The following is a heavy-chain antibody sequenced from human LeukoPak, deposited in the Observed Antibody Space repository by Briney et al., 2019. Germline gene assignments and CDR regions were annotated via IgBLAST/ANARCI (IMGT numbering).Heavy chain of an antibody. J-gene: IGHJ4*02. D-gene: IGHD6-19*01. CDR1: GFTFSSYW. Sequence: GGSLRLSCAASGFTFSSYWMHWVRQAPGKGLVWVSRINSDGSSTIYADSVKGRFTISRDNAKNTLYLQMNSLRAEDTAVYYCARGYSSGWYQVDYFDYWGQGTLVTVSS. V-gene: IGHV3-74*01. CDR2: INSDGSST. CDR3: ARGYSSGWYQVDYFDY.